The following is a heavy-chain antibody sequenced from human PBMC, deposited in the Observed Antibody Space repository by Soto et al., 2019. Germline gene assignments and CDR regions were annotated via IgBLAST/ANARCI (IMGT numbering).Heavy chain of an antibody. CDR2: ISSNGGST. CDR1: GFTFSNYA. Sequence: EVQLVESGGGLVQPGGSLRLSCAASGFTFSNYAMYWVRQAPGKGLEYVSAISSNGGSTYYANSVKGRFTISRDNSKNTLYLQMGSLRAEDMAVYYCAREGYCSSTSCYSFDYWGQGTLVTVSS. J-gene: IGHJ4*02. V-gene: IGHV3-64*01. D-gene: IGHD2-2*01. CDR3: AREGYCSSTSCYSFDY.